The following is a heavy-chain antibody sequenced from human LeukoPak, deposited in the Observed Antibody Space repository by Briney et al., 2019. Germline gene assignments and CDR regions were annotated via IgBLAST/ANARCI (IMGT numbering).Heavy chain of an antibody. CDR2: ISGSGGST. CDR1: GFTFSSYA. J-gene: IGHJ6*02. CDR3: ARAHCSSSSCYLVYYYYGMDV. Sequence: GGSLRLSCAASGFTFSSYAMSWVRQAPGKGLEWVSAISGSGGSTYYADSVKGRFTISRDNSKNTLYLQMNSLRAEDTAVYYCARAHCSSSSCYLVYYYYGMDVWGQGTTVTVSS. V-gene: IGHV3-23*01. D-gene: IGHD2-2*01.